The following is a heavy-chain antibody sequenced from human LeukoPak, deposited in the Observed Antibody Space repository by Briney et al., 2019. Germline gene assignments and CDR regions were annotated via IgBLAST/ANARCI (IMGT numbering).Heavy chain of an antibody. V-gene: IGHV4-39*01. D-gene: IGHD6-19*01. Sequence: SETLSLTCTVSGGSISSSSYYWAWIRQPPGKGLEXXGXXYYSGSTYYNPSLKSRGTISVDTSKNQFSLKLNSVTAADTAVYFCARQVVAVAGTGYFDYWGQGTLVTVSS. CDR2: XYYSGST. CDR1: GGSISSSSYY. J-gene: IGHJ4*03. CDR3: ARQVVAVAGTGYFDY.